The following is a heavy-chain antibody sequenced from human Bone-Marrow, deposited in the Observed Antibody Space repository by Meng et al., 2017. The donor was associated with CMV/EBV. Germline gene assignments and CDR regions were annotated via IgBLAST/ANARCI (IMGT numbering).Heavy chain of an antibody. Sequence: GESLKISCAASGFTFSSYSMNWVRQAPGKGLEWVSYISSSSSTIYYADSVKGRFTISRDNAKNSLYLQMNSLGAEDTAMYYCARRRRNYDFWSGPWNPVDYWGQGTLVTVSS. J-gene: IGHJ4*02. CDR3: ARRRRNYDFWSGPWNPVDY. V-gene: IGHV3-48*04. CDR1: GFTFSSYS. D-gene: IGHD3-3*01. CDR2: ISSSSSTI.